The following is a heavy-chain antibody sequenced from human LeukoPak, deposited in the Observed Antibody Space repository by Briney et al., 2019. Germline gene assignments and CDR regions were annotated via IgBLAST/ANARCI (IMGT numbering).Heavy chain of an antibody. Sequence: PSETLSLTCTVSGGSINSGTYYWGWIRQPAGKGLEWIGRIYSSGSTNYNPSLKSRVTISVDMSKNQFSLKLSSVSAADTAVYYCARDLLRRGYAFDIWGQGTMATVSS. CDR3: ARDLLRRGYAFDI. V-gene: IGHV4-61*02. D-gene: IGHD5-12*01. CDR2: IYSSGST. CDR1: GGSINSGTYY. J-gene: IGHJ3*02.